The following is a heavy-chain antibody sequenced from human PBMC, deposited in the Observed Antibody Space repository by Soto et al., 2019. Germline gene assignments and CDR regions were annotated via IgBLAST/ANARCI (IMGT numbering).Heavy chain of an antibody. CDR3: ARESPLDFWSAYNGMDV. D-gene: IGHD3-3*01. Sequence: EGSLILSCAASGFTFSSYAMSWVRQAPGKGLEWVSAISGSGGSTYYADSVKGRFTISRDNSKNTLYLQMNSLRAEDTAVYYCARESPLDFWSAYNGMDVWGQDTAVTVS. CDR2: ISGSGGST. V-gene: IGHV3-23*01. J-gene: IGHJ6*02. CDR1: GFTFSSYA.